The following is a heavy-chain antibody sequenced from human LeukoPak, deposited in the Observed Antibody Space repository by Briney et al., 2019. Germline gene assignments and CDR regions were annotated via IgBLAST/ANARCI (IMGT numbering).Heavy chain of an antibody. Sequence: SETLSLTCTVSGGSISSYYWSWIRQPAGKGLEWIGRIYTSGSTNYNPSLKSRVTMSVDTSKNQFSLKLSSVTAADTAVYYCARHSLCSSTSCFPYYFDYWGQGTLVTVSS. D-gene: IGHD2-2*01. CDR3: ARHSLCSSTSCFPYYFDY. V-gene: IGHV4-4*07. CDR1: GGSISSYY. J-gene: IGHJ4*02. CDR2: IYTSGST.